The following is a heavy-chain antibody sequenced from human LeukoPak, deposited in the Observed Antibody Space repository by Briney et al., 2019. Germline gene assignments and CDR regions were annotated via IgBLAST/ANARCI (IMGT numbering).Heavy chain of an antibody. CDR3: AKGTGSYGPFDY. CDR1: GFTFNNYA. J-gene: IGHJ4*02. V-gene: IGHV3-23*01. D-gene: IGHD5-18*01. Sequence: PGGSLRLSCAASGFTFNNYAMSWVRQVPGKGLQWVSAVTASGASTYYADSVKGRFTISRDNSTNALYLQMNSLRAEDTAVYYCAKGTGSYGPFDYWGQGTLVTVSS. CDR2: VTASGAST.